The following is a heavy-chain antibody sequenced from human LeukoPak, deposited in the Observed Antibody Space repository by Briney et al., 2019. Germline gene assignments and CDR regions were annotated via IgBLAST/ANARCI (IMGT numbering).Heavy chain of an antibody. D-gene: IGHD1-26*01. CDR2: INPNSGGT. CDR3: AREWRGEHTPTRDFDY. CDR1: GYTFTGYY. V-gene: IGHV1-2*02. Sequence: GASVKVSCKASGYTFTGYYMHWVRQAPGQGLEWMGWINPNSGGTNYAQKFQGRVTMTRDTSISTAYMELSRLRSDDTAVYYCAREWRGEHTPTRDFDYWGQGTLVTVSS. J-gene: IGHJ4*02.